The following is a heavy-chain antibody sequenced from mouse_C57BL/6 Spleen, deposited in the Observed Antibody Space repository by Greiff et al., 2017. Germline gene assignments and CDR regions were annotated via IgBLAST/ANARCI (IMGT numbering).Heavy chain of an antibody. V-gene: IGHV5-6*01. CDR2: ISSGGSYT. J-gene: IGHJ2*01. CDR3: ARHDYYGSSYGDY. D-gene: IGHD1-1*01. Sequence: EVNVVESGGDLVKPGGSLKLSCAASGFTFSSYGMSWVRQTPDKRLEWVATISSGGSYTYYPDSVTGRFTISRDNAKNTLYLQMSSLKSEDTAMYYCARHDYYGSSYGDYWGQGTTLTVSS. CDR1: GFTFSSYG.